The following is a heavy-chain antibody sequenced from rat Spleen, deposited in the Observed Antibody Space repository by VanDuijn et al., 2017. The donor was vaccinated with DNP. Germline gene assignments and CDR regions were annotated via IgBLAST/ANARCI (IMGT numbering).Heavy chain of an antibody. CDR3: ARHRIYNNLFDY. CDR2: IGTGGTT. D-gene: IGHD1-10*01. CDR1: GFSLTSHH. Sequence: QVQLKESGPGLVQPSQTLSLACTVSGFSLTSHHVHWVRQPSGKGLEWMGIIGTGGTTEYNPILKSRLSISRDTSKSQVFLRMNSLQSGDTATYYCARHRIYNNLFDYWGQGVMVTVSS. J-gene: IGHJ2*01. V-gene: IGHV2-30*01.